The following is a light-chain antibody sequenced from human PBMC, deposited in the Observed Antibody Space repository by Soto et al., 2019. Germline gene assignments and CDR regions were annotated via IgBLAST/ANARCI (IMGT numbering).Light chain of an antibody. J-gene: IGKJ4*01. V-gene: IGKV3-11*01. CDR3: QQRSNWPLT. CDR1: QSVSSY. CDR2: DAS. Sequence: EIVLTQSPATLSLSPGERATLSCRASQSVSSYLAWFQQKPGQAPRLLIYDASNRATGIPARSSGSGSGTDFTLTISSLESEDFAVYYCQQRSNWPLTFGGGTKVEIK.